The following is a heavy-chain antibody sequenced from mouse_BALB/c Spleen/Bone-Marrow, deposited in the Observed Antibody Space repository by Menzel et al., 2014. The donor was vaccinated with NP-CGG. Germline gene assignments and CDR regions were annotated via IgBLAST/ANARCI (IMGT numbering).Heavy chain of an antibody. Sequence: VQLQQSGAELMKPGASVKISCKATGYTFSSYWIEWVKQRPGHGLEWIGEILPGSGSTNYNEKFKGKATFTADTSSNTAYRHLSSLTSEDSAVYYCARRGYDGAYWGQGTLVTVSA. J-gene: IGHJ3*01. CDR1: GYTFSSYW. V-gene: IGHV1-9*01. CDR3: ARRGYDGAY. CDR2: ILPGSGST. D-gene: IGHD2-14*01.